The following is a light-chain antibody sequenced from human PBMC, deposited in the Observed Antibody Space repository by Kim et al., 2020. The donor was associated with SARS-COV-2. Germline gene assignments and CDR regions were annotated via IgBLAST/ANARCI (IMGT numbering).Light chain of an antibody. CDR2: DVS. J-gene: IGLJ1*01. CDR1: SSDVGGYEY. CDR3: CSYAGSNTLGV. Sequence: QSALTQPRSVSGSPGQSVTISCTGTSSDVGGYEYVSWHQQHPGKAPKLIIYDVSQRPSGVPDRFSGSKSGNTASLTISGLQAEYEADYYCCSYAGSNTLGVFGTGTKVTVL. V-gene: IGLV2-11*01.